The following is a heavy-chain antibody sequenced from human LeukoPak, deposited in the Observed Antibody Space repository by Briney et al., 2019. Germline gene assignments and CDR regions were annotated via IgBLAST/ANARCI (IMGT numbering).Heavy chain of an antibody. D-gene: IGHD6-13*01. Sequence: GGSLRLSCAASGFTFSSYGMHWVRQAPGKGLEWVAFIRYDGSNKYYADSVKGRFTISRDNSKNTLYLQMNSLRAEDTAVYYCAKAAAAEANWFDPWGQGTLVTVSS. V-gene: IGHV3-30*02. CDR2: IRYDGSNK. J-gene: IGHJ5*02. CDR3: AKAAAAEANWFDP. CDR1: GFTFSSYG.